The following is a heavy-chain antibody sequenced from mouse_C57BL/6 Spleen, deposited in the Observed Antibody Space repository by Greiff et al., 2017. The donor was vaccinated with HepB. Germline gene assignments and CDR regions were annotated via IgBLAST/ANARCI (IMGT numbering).Heavy chain of an antibody. V-gene: IGHV5-4*01. CDR3: ARDPPGSNYFAY. D-gene: IGHD1-1*01. J-gene: IGHJ3*01. CDR2: ISDGGSYT. Sequence: EVKLVESGGGLVKPGGSLKLSCAASGFTFSSYAMSWVRQTPEKRLEWVATISDGGSYTYYPDNVKGRFTISRDNAKNNLYLQMSHLKSEDTAMYYYARDPPGSNYFAYWGQGTLVTVSA. CDR1: GFTFSSYA.